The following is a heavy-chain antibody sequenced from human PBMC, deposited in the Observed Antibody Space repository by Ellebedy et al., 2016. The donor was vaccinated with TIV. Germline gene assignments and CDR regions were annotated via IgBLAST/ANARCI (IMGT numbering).Heavy chain of an antibody. V-gene: IGHV1-46*01. D-gene: IGHD3-16*01. CDR3: ARDLFGGVTADY. CDR1: GYTFTSYY. Sequence: ASVKVSCXASGYTFTSYYMHWVRQAPGQGLEWMGIINPSGGSTSYAQKFQGRVTMTRDTSSSTVYMELSILRSEDTALYYCARDLFGGVTADYWGQGTLVTVSS. J-gene: IGHJ4*02. CDR2: INPSGGST.